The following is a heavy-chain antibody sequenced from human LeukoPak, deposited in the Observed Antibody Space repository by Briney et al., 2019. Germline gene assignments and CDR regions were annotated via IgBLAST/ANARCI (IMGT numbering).Heavy chain of an antibody. CDR3: ARVELLWGGPVMGSFDY. CDR1: GGSFSLGAHF. J-gene: IGHJ4*02. CDR2: IYYNGSA. V-gene: IGHV4-31*03. D-gene: IGHD2-15*01. Sequence: PSETLSVTCTVSGGSFSLGAHFWSWIRQHPGKGLDWFGNIYYNGSAYYNESLKSRVAISVDTSKNQFSLKLTSVTAADTAMYYCARVELLWGGPVMGSFDYRGRGILVTVSS.